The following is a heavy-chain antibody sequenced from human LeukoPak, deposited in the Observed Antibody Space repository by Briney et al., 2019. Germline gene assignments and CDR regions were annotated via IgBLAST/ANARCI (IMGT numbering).Heavy chain of an antibody. CDR3: AKGNYFDN. CDR2: INRDERST. J-gene: IGHJ4*02. Sequence: GGPLRLFCAASGFSFSSYWMHWVRQASGKGLVWVSRINRDERSTSYADSVKGQFTISRDNAKNTLYLQMNSLRAEDTAVYYCAKGNYFDNWGQGSLVTVSS. V-gene: IGHV3-74*01. CDR1: GFSFSSYW.